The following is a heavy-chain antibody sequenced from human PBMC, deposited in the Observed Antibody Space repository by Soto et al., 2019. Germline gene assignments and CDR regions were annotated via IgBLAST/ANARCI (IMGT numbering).Heavy chain of an antibody. CDR3: AKTDGPNKTYYDFWSGDWARDYYYYGMDV. D-gene: IGHD3-3*01. CDR2: ISGSGGST. J-gene: IGHJ6*02. CDR1: GFTFSSYA. V-gene: IGHV3-23*01. Sequence: PGGSLRLSCAASGFTFSSYAMSWVRQAPGKGLEWVSAISGSGGSTYYADSVKGRFTISRDNSKNTLYLQMNSLRAEDTAVYYCAKTDGPNKTYYDFWSGDWARDYYYYGMDVWGQGTTVTVSS.